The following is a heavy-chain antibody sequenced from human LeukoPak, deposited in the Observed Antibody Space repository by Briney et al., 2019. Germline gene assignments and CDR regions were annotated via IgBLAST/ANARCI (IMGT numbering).Heavy chain of an antibody. J-gene: IGHJ5*02. V-gene: IGHV3-30*02. Sequence: GGSLRLSCGASGFIFSHYGFHWVRQAPGKGLEWVAFMRHDGSDISYAESVKGRFTISRDNAKNSLYLQMNSLRAEDTAVYYCARGGAAGPEGMLAWFDPWGQGTLVTVSS. CDR3: ARGGAAGPEGMLAWFDP. CDR2: MRHDGSDI. CDR1: GFIFSHYG. D-gene: IGHD1-14*01.